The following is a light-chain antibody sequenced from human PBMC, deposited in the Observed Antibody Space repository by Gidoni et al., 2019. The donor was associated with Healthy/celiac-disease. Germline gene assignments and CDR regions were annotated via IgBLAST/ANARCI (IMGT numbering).Light chain of an antibody. Sequence: SSELTQDPAVSVALGQTVRITCQGDSLRSYYASWYQQKPGQAPVLVIYGKNNRPPGIPDRFSGSSSGNTASLTITGAQAEDEADYYFNSRDSSGNHVVFGGGTKLTVL. CDR3: NSRDSSGNHVV. CDR1: SLRSYY. J-gene: IGLJ2*01. V-gene: IGLV3-19*01. CDR2: GKN.